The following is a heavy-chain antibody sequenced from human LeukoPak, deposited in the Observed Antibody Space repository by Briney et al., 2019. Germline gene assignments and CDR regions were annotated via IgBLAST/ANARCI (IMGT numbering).Heavy chain of an antibody. CDR3: ARVGRTPPFN. CDR1: GFSFSTYW. Sequence: LGGSLRLSCAASGFSFSTYWMHWVRQAPGKGLVWVSQINSDGSSTDYADSVKGRFTSSRDNAKNTVYLQMNSLRAEDTAVYYCARVGRTPPFNWGQGTLVTVSS. V-gene: IGHV3-74*01. J-gene: IGHJ4*02. CDR2: INSDGSST.